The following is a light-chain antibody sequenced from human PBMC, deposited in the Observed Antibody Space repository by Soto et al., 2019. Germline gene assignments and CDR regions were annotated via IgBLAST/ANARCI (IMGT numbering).Light chain of an antibody. CDR1: QGIGIY. CDR3: LQHNSYPFT. J-gene: IGKJ3*01. CDR2: AAS. Sequence: DIPMTQSPSSLSASVGDRVTITCRASQGIGIYLGWYQQKPGKAPKRLIYAASSLEGGVPSRFSGSGSGTEFTLTISSLQPEDFATYYCLQHNSYPFTFGPGTKVDIK. V-gene: IGKV1-17*01.